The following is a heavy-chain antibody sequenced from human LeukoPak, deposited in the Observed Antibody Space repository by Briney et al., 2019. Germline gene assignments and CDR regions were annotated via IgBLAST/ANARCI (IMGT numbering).Heavy chain of an antibody. CDR2: ISYDGSNK. D-gene: IGHD3-10*01. CDR1: GFTFSSYG. J-gene: IGHJ3*02. CDR3: AKGGSGYAFDI. Sequence: GGSLRLSCAASGFTFSSYGMHWVRQAPGKGLEWVAVISYDGSNKYYADSVKGRFTISRDNSKNTLYLQMNSLRAEDTAEYYCAKGGSGYAFDIWGQGTMVTVSS. V-gene: IGHV3-30*18.